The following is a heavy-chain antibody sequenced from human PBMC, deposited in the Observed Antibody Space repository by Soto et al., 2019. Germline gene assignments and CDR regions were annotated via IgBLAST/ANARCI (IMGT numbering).Heavy chain of an antibody. D-gene: IGHD5-18*01. CDR2: INPSGGST. J-gene: IGHJ5*02. V-gene: IGHV1-46*03. Sequence: GASVKASCKASGYTFTSYYMHWVRQAPEQGLEWMGIINPSGGSTSYAQKFQGRVTMTRDTSTSTVYMELSSLRSEDTAVYYCARDGSYGSKYNWFDPWGQGTLVTVSS. CDR3: ARDGSYGSKYNWFDP. CDR1: GYTFTSYY.